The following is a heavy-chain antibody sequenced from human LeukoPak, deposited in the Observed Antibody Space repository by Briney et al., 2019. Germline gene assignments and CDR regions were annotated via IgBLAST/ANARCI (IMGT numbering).Heavy chain of an antibody. CDR1: GYTFTSYD. J-gene: IGHJ4*02. V-gene: IGHV1-8*03. CDR2: MNPNSGNT. Sequence: ASVKVSCKASGYTFTSYDINWVRQATGQGPEWMGWMNPNSGNTGYAQKFQGRVTITRNTSISTAYMELSSLRSEDTAVYYCARGGIPEIRFLEWSHWGQGTLVTVSS. D-gene: IGHD3-3*01. CDR3: ARGGIPEIRFLEWSH.